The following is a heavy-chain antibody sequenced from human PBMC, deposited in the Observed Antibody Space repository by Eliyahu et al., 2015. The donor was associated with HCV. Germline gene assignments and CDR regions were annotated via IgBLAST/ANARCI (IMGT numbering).Heavy chain of an antibody. J-gene: IGHJ4*02. CDR2: IWNDGSSK. CDR3: ARDQTLTGIAGFDY. Sequence: QVQLVESGGGVVQPGTSLRLSCAASGFTFRTYAMHWVRQAPGRGLEWVAMIWNDGSSKYYADSVKGRFTISRDNSKNTLYLQMNSLRDEDTAVYYCARDQTLTGIAGFDYWGLGTLVTVSS. CDR1: GFTFRTYA. D-gene: IGHD1-20*01. V-gene: IGHV3-33*08.